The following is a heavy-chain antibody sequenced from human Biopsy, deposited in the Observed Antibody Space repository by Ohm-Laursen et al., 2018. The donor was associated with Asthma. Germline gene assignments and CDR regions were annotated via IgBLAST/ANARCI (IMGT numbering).Heavy chain of an antibody. J-gene: IGHJ6*02. CDR2: ITSDGNNK. Sequence: SLRLSFVASVFTLSSYALHWVRQAPGRGLEWVAVITSDGNNKYYADSVRGRFTISRDTSKNHLYLQMTNLRAEDTAVYYCARDGGYGYLYSMDVWGQGTTVTVSS. V-gene: IGHV3-30-3*01. CDR3: ARDGGYGYLYSMDV. D-gene: IGHD5-18*01. CDR1: VFTLSSYA.